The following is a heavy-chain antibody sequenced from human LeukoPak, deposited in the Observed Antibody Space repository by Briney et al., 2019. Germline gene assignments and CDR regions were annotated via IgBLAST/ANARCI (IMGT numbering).Heavy chain of an antibody. Sequence: SQTLSLTCSVAGDSINTDCWGWTRQPPRKGREWLAYIYYSGRDTNYSPSLKSRLTISVDTSKQQFTLSLRSVTAADTAVYYCARHPQGLRYFDNWGQGTLVIVSS. V-gene: IGHV4-59*08. CDR3: ARHPQGLRYFDN. CDR1: GDSINTDC. CDR2: IYYSGRDT. J-gene: IGHJ4*02.